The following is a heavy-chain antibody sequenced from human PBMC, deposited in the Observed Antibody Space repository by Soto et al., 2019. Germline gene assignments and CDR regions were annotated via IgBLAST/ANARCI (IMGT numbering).Heavy chain of an antibody. CDR2: INTYNGNR. Sequence: QVQLVQSGAELRKPGASVKVSCKASGYSFSSYGINWVRQAPGQGLEWMGWINTYNGNRNYAQKFEARVTMTTVTSTNTVYMELRSLKSDDTAIYYCARDRLRGYDSSGFYAWGQGTMVTVSS. V-gene: IGHV1-18*01. CDR3: ARDRLRGYDSSGFYA. CDR1: GYSFSSYG. J-gene: IGHJ5*02. D-gene: IGHD3-22*01.